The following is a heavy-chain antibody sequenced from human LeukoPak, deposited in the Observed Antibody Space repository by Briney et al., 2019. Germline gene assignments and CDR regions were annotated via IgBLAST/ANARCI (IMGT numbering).Heavy chain of an antibody. V-gene: IGHV3-30*04. CDR1: GFTFSSFA. CDR2: ISFDSNNK. J-gene: IGHJ5*02. Sequence: GRSLRLSCAASGFTFSSFAMHWVRQAPGKGLDWGAVISFDSNNKYYADSVRGRFTISRDNSKNTLYLQINSLRSEDTALYYCAREKIASSGNNWFDPWGQGTLVTVSS. D-gene: IGHD6-13*01. CDR3: AREKIASSGNNWFDP.